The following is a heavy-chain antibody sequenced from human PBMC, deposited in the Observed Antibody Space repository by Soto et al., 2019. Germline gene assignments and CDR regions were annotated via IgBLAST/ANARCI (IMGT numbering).Heavy chain of an antibody. CDR3: AREGVGETAFWGYLDY. CDR2: IRYDGSNI. Sequence: QVQLVESGGGVVQPGRSLRLSCVASGFTFSGYGMHWVRQAPGKGLEWVAIIRYDGSNIYYADSVRGRFAISRDNSKNTLFLQMDSLGAGDTAVYYCAREGVGETAFWGYLDYWGQRALVTVSS. J-gene: IGHJ4*02. V-gene: IGHV3-33*01. D-gene: IGHD2-21*01. CDR1: GFTFSGYG.